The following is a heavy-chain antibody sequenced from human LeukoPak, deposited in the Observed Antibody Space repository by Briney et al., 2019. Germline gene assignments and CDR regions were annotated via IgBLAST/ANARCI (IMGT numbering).Heavy chain of an antibody. J-gene: IGHJ6*02. CDR2: INGNSITR. CDR3: ARYFGDPQDMDV. V-gene: IGHV3-48*02. D-gene: IGHD3-10*01. Sequence: PGGSLRPSCAASGFIFSDYSMNWVRQAPGKGLEWVSHINGNSITRYYADSVKGRFIISRDNVKNSLYLQMNSLRDEDTAVYYCARYFGDPQDMDVWGQGTTVTVSS. CDR1: GFIFSDYS.